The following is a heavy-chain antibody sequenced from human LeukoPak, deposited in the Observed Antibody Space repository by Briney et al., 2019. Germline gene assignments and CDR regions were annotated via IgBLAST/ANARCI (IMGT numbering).Heavy chain of an antibody. V-gene: IGHV4-39*07. CDR2: IYYSGST. CDR1: GGSISSSSYY. CDR3: ARSPVRCSSTTCFGFYFDY. D-gene: IGHD2-2*01. Sequence: SETLSLTCTVSGGSISSSSYYWGWIRQPPGKGLEWIGSIYYSGSTYCNPSLKSRVTISVDTSKNRFSLKLSSVTAADTAVYYCARSPVRCSSTTCFGFYFDYWGQGTLVTVSS. J-gene: IGHJ4*02.